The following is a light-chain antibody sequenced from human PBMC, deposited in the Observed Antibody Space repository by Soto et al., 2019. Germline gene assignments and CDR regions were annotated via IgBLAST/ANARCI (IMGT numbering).Light chain of an antibody. V-gene: IGLV2-11*01. CDR2: DVT. CDR3: CSYAGSYTLV. Sequence: QSALTQPRSVSESPGQSVTISCTGTNTDVGTYNYVSWYQQHPGKAPKLMIFDVTKRPSGVPDRFSGSKSGNTASLTISGLQDEDEADYYCCSYAGSYTLVFGGGTKLTVL. CDR1: NTDVGTYNY. J-gene: IGLJ3*02.